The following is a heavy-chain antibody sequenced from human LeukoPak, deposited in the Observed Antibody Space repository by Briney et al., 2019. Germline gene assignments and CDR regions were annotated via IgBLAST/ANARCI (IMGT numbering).Heavy chain of an antibody. CDR2: IKLDGSEK. J-gene: IGHJ4*02. D-gene: IGHD2-15*01. CDR1: GFTFGKYW. Sequence: GGSLRLSCVASGFTFGKYWMSWVRQAPGKGLEWVANIKLDGSEKNCVDSVKGRFTIPRDNAKNSLYLQMNSLRAEDTAVYYCARLGYCSVSSCYKFDYWGQGTLVTVSS. CDR3: ARLGYCSVSSCYKFDY. V-gene: IGHV3-7*03.